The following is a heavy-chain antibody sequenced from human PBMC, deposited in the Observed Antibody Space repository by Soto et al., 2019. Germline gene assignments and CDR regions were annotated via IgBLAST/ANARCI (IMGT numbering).Heavy chain of an antibody. CDR2: IIPIFGTA. D-gene: IGHD1-26*01. CDR3: ASRKIVGATRDYYYGMDV. J-gene: IGHJ6*02. V-gene: IGHV1-69*13. Sequence: SVKLSCTASGGTFSSYAISWVRQAPGQGLEWMGGIIPIFGTANYAQKFQGRVTITADESTSTAYMELSSLRSEDTAVYYCASRKIVGATRDYYYGMDVWGQGTTVTVSS. CDR1: GGTFSSYA.